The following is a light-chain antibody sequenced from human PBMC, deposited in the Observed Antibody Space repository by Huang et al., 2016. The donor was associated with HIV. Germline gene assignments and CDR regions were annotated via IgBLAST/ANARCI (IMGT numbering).Light chain of an antibody. J-gene: IGKJ1*01. CDR3: QRYGSSLG. CDR2: GAS. V-gene: IGKV3-20*01. Sequence: EIVLTQSPGTLSLSPGERATLSCRASQSVSSSYLAWYQQKPGQAPRLLIYGASSRATGIPDRFSGSGSGTDFTLTISRLEPEDFAVYYCQRYGSSLGFGQGTKVEIK. CDR1: QSVSSSY.